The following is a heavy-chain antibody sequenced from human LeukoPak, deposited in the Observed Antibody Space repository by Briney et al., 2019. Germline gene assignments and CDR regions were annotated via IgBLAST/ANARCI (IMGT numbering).Heavy chain of an antibody. Sequence: ASVKVSCKASGYTFTGYYMHWVRQAPGQGLEWMGWINPNSGGTNYAQKFQGRVTMTRDTSISTAYMELSRPRSDDTAVYYCAREAPYDYVWGSYQIDPWGQGTLVTVSS. CDR1: GYTFTGYY. J-gene: IGHJ5*02. CDR3: AREAPYDYVWGSYQIDP. V-gene: IGHV1-2*02. D-gene: IGHD3-16*02. CDR2: INPNSGGT.